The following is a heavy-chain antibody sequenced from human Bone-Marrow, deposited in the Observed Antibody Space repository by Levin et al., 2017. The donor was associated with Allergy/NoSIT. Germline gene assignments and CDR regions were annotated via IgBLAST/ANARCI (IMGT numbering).Heavy chain of an antibody. V-gene: IGHV3-30-3*01. CDR2: ISYDGNNT. CDR3: AKGQFARTTPRSLDF. J-gene: IGHJ4*02. D-gene: IGHD1-14*01. CDR1: GFTFSNFA. Sequence: GESLKISCATSGFTFSNFAMHWVRQAPGKGLEWVTVISYDGNNTHYADSVKGRFTVSRDNSKNTLFLQMNSLGAEDTALYYCAKGQFARTTPRSLDFWGQGTLVTVSS.